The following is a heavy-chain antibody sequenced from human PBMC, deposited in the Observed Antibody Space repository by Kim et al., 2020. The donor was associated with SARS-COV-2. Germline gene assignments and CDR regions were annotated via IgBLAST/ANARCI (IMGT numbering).Heavy chain of an antibody. CDR1: GFTFSSCS. J-gene: IGHJ6*03. V-gene: IGHV3-21*01. Sequence: GGSLRLSCAASGFTFSSCSMNWVRQAPGKGLEWVSSISSSSGYIYYADSVKGRFTISRDNAKNSLYLQMNSLRAEDTAVYYCARDSGSSVPYYYYYMDVWGQGTTGSVS. CDR3: ARDSGSSVPYYYYYMDV. CDR2: ISSSSGYI. D-gene: IGHD2-2*01.